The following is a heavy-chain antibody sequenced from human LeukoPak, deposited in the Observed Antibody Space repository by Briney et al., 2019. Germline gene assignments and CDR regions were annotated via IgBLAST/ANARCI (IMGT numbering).Heavy chain of an antibody. CDR3: ARERIFGVVINGDGIVDAFDT. CDR1: GYTFTGYY. D-gene: IGHD3-3*01. V-gene: IGHV1-2*02. Sequence: GASVKVSCKASGYTFTGYYMHWVRQAPGQGLEWMGWINPNSGGTNYAQKFQGRVTMTRDTSISTAYMELSRLRSDDTAVYYCARERIFGVVINGDGIVDAFDTWGQGTMVTVSS. J-gene: IGHJ3*02. CDR2: INPNSGGT.